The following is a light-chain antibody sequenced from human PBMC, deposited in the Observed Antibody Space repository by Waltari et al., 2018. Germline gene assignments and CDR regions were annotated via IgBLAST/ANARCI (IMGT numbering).Light chain of an antibody. Sequence: SYVLTQPPSVSVAPGGTARITCGGNNIERQSLHRYRQGPGQAPVVVCSYDNDRAAGIPERFAGSNSGNTATLTISRVEAGDEADYYCQVWDANTDPGVFGTGTEVTVL. CDR1: NIERQS. V-gene: IGLV3-21*01. CDR3: QVWDANTDPGV. J-gene: IGLJ1*01. CDR2: YDN.